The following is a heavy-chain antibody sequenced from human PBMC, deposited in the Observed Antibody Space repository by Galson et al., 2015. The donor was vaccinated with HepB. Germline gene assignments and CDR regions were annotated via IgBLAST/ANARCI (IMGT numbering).Heavy chain of an antibody. J-gene: IGHJ4*02. Sequence: LRLSCAASGFTFSRYGMQWVRQDPGKGLEWVADIRYDGKNKYYADPVRGRFTISRDNSKKTLYLQMDSLRDEDTAVYYCTGDRFETNPMDVVPGTIVKWGQGTLVTVSS. CDR3: TGDRFETNPMDVVPGTIVK. CDR2: IRYDGKNK. V-gene: IGHV3-33*01. CDR1: GFTFSRYG. D-gene: IGHD1-1*01.